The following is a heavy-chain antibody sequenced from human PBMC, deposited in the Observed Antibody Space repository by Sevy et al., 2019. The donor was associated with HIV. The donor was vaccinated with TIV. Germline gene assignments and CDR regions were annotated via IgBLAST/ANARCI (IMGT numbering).Heavy chain of an antibody. J-gene: IGHJ4*02. V-gene: IGHV4-4*07. CDR2: MLPRGST. CDR1: GDSISSYY. Sequence: SETLSLTCTVSGDSISSYYWSWIRQPAGKRLEWIGRMLPRGSTSYNPSLKSRLTMSADTSKNQFSLKLSSVTAADTAVYYCARDVFYFDYWGQGTLVTVSS. CDR3: ARDVFYFDY.